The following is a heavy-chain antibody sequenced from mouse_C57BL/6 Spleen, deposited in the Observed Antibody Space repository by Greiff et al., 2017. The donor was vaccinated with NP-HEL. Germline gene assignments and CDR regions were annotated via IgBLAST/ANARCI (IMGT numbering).Heavy chain of an antibody. CDR2: IWSGGST. V-gene: IGHV2-2*01. D-gene: IGHD2-1*01. CDR3: ARAYGNYWYFDV. J-gene: IGHJ1*03. CDR1: GFSLTSYG. Sequence: VMLVESGPGLVQPSQSLSITCTVSGFSLTSYGVHWVRQSPGKGLEWLGVIWSGGSTDYNAAFISRLSISKDNSKSQVFFKMNSLQADDTAIYYCARAYGNYWYFDVWGTGTTVTVSS.